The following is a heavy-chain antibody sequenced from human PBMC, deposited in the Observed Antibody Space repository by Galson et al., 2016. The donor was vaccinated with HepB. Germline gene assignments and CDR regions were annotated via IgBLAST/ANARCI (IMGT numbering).Heavy chain of an antibody. CDR3: ARGDDSPPLNAFHL. D-gene: IGHD3-22*01. CDR1: GFTFSNYA. J-gene: IGHJ3*01. CDR2: ISGSGGAT. Sequence: SLRLSCAASGFTFSNYAMSWVRQAPGKGLELVSGISGSGGATYHADPVKGRFTISRDNSKNTLYLQMNSLRAEDTALYYCARGDDSPPLNAFHLWGQGTMVTVSS. V-gene: IGHV3-23*01.